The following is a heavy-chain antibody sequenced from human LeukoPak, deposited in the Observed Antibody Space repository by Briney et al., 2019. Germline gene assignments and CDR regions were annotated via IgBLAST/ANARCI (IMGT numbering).Heavy chain of an antibody. J-gene: IGHJ4*02. Sequence: PGGSLRLFCAASGFTFSSYSMNWVRQAPGKGLEWVSSISSSSSYIYYADSVKGRFTISRDNAKNSLYLQMNSLRAEDTAVYYCAGRRTTGTAAQDYWGQGTLVTVSS. CDR3: AGRRTTGTAAQDY. V-gene: IGHV3-21*01. CDR2: ISSSSSYI. CDR1: GFTFSSYS. D-gene: IGHD1-1*01.